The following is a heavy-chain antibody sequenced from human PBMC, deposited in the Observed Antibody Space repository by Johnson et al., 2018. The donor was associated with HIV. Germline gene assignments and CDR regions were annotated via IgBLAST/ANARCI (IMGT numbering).Heavy chain of an antibody. Sequence: VQLVESGGVAVQPGGSLRLSCAASGFSFADYAMHWVRQAPGKGLEWVSLISWDGGDTYYADSVKGRFIISRDNTKESLYLQRNSLSAEDTACYYCARDMIGGMATMGRVAFDIWGQGTMVTVSS. J-gene: IGHJ3*02. D-gene: IGHD5-24*01. CDR1: GFSFADYA. CDR2: ISWDGGDT. CDR3: ARDMIGGMATMGRVAFDI. V-gene: IGHV3-43D*03.